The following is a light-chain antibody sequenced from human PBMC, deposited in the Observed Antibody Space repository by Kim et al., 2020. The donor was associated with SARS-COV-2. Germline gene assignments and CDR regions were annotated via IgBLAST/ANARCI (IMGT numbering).Light chain of an antibody. J-gene: IGKJ3*01. CDR3: QQYYRLPFT. Sequence: EIVMTQSPVTLSVSSGETATLSCRASQSVSYSLAWYQQKPGQAPRLLIFGASSRATAIPARFSGSGSGTEFTLTNSSLQSEDFAVYYCQQYYRLPFTFGPGTKVDIK. CDR2: GAS. V-gene: IGKV3-15*01. CDR1: QSVSYS.